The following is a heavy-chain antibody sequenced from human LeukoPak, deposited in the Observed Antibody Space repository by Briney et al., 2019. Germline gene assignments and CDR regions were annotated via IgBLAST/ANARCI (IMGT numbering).Heavy chain of an antibody. CDR1: GFTFSSYA. V-gene: IGHV3-23*01. J-gene: IGHJ4*02. CDR3: RGYSSGYRNPFYFDY. D-gene: IGHD3-22*01. CDR2: ISGSGGST. Sequence: QSGGSLRLSCAASGFTFSSYAMSWVRQAPGKGLEWVSAISGSGGSTYYADSVKGRFTISRDNSKNTLYLQMNSLRAEDTAVYYCRGYSSGYRNPFYFDYWGQGTLVTVSS.